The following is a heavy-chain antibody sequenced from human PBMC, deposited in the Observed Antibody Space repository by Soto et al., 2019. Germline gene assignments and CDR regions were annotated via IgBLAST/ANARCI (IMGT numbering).Heavy chain of an antibody. CDR1: GFTFSDYY. Sequence: GGSLRLSCAASGFTFSDYYMSWIRQAPGKGLEWVSYISSSGSTIYYADSVKGRFTISRDNAKNSLYLQMNSLRAEDTAVYYCARVRARYCSSTSCYSIPNYFDYWGQGTLGTVSS. D-gene: IGHD2-2*01. CDR2: ISSSGSTI. CDR3: ARVRARYCSSTSCYSIPNYFDY. J-gene: IGHJ4*02. V-gene: IGHV3-11*01.